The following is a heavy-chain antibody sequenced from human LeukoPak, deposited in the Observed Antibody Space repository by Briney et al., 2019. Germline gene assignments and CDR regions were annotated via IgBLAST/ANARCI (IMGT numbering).Heavy chain of an antibody. CDR1: GYTFTGYY. V-gene: IGHV1-2*02. D-gene: IGHD2-2*01. Sequence: GAAVKISCKASGYTFTGYYMHWVRQAPAQGLEWMGWINPNSGGTNYAQKFQGRVTMTRDTSISTAYMELSRLRSDDTAVYYCARVGADIVVVPAAMACDYWGQGTLVTVSS. CDR2: INPNSGGT. J-gene: IGHJ4*02. CDR3: ARVGADIVVVPAAMACDY.